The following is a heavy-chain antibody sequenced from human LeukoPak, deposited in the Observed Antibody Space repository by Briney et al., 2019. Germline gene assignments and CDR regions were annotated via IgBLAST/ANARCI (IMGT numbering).Heavy chain of an antibody. CDR3: ARDLGGAAGAFDI. D-gene: IGHD6-13*01. CDR2: ISSSGSTI. V-gene: IGHV3-48*03. J-gene: IGHJ3*02. Sequence: GGSLRLSCAASGFTFSSYEMNWVRQAPGKGLEWVSYISSSGSTIYYADSVKGRFTISRDNAENSLYLQMNSLRAEDTAVYYCARDLGGAAGAFDIWGQGTMVTVSS. CDR1: GFTFSSYE.